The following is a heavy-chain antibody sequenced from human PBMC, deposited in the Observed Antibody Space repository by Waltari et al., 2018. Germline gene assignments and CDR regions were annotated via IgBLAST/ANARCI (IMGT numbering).Heavy chain of an antibody. J-gene: IGHJ3*02. D-gene: IGHD3-22*01. Sequence: EVQLVESGGGLVKPGGSLRLSCADSGFTFSSYSMNWVRQAPGKGLEWVSSISSSSSYIYYADSVKGRFTISRDNAKNSLYLQMNSLRAEDTAVYYCARDLKSSGYYWSHDAFDIWGQGTMVTVSS. V-gene: IGHV3-21*01. CDR1: GFTFSSYS. CDR3: ARDLKSSGYYWSHDAFDI. CDR2: ISSSSSYI.